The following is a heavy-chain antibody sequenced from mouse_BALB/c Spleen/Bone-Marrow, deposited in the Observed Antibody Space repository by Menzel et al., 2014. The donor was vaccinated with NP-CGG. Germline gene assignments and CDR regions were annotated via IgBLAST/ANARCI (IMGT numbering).Heavy chain of an antibody. Sequence: VQLQQSGAELAKPGASVKMSCKASGYTFTSYWMHWVKQRPGQGLEWIGYINPSTGYTGYNQKFKDKATLTADKSSSTAYMQLSSLTSEDSAVYYCATGTYYFDYWGQGTTLTVSS. CDR3: ATGTYYFDY. J-gene: IGHJ2*01. V-gene: IGHV1-7*01. CDR2: INPSTGYT. D-gene: IGHD4-1*01. CDR1: GYTFTSYW.